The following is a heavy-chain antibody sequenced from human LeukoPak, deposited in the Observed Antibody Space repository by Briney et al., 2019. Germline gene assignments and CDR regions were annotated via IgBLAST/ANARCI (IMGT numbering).Heavy chain of an antibody. CDR1: GCTFSNYF. D-gene: IGHD2-15*01. Sequence: PGGSLRLSCAVSGCTFSNYFMHWVRQAPGKGLVWVSRINSDGTTTMYADSVKGRFTISRDNAKNTLYLQMNSLRDEDTAVYYCARRVDATRWFDPWGQGTLVTVSS. CDR2: INSDGTTT. CDR3: ARRVDATRWFDP. V-gene: IGHV3-74*03. J-gene: IGHJ5*02.